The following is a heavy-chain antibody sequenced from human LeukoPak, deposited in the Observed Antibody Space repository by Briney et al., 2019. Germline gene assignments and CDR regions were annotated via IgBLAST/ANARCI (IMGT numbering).Heavy chain of an antibody. CDR1: GFTFSSYA. V-gene: IGHV3-30*04. CDR3: ARAVGATSYYYYMDV. D-gene: IGHD1-26*01. CDR2: ISYDGSNK. J-gene: IGHJ6*03. Sequence: PGRSLRLSCVASGFTFSSYAMHWVRQAPGKGLEWVAVISYDGSNKYYADSVKGRFTISRDNSKNTLYLQMNSLRAEDTAVYYCARAVGATSYYYYMDVWGKGTTVTVSS.